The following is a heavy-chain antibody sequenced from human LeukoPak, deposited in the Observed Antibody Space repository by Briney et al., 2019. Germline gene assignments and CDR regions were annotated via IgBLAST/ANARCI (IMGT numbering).Heavy chain of an antibody. CDR1: GFTFSSYA. Sequence: GGSLRISCAASGFTFSSYAMIWVRQAPGKGLERVSAISGSGGSTYYADSVKGRFTISRDNSKNTLYLQMNSLRAEDTAVYYCAKDKSGSYRSDYWGQGTLVTVSS. V-gene: IGHV3-23*01. D-gene: IGHD1-26*01. J-gene: IGHJ4*02. CDR3: AKDKSGSYRSDY. CDR2: ISGSGGST.